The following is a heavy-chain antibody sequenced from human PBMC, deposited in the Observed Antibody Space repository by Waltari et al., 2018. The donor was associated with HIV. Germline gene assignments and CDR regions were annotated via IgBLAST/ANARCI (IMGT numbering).Heavy chain of an antibody. CDR1: GATFSKYA. CDR2: IIPMFATT. Sequence: QVQLVQSGAEVRTPGSSVKVSCKTSGATFSKYAITWVRQAPGQGLEWMGGIIPMFATTHYAQHFQDRVTISADETTGTAYMELSRLRSQDTAVYYCARTMRLAGYYNGMDVWGQGTTVTVS. J-gene: IGHJ6*02. V-gene: IGHV1-69*01. D-gene: IGHD3-22*01. CDR3: ARTMRLAGYYNGMDV.